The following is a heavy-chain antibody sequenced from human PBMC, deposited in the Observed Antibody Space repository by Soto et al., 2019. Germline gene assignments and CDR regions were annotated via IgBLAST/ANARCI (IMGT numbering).Heavy chain of an antibody. CDR1: GYTFTRYY. D-gene: IGHD2-15*01. CDR3: ARAYCSGGSCYSDYYYGMDV. CDR2: INPNSGGT. V-gene: IGHV1-2*02. Sequence: ASVKVSCKASGYTFTRYYMHWVRQAPGQGLEWMGWINPNSGGTNYAQKFQGRVTMTRDTSISTAYMELSRLRSDDTAVYYCARAYCSGGSCYSDYYYGMDVWGQGTTVTVSS. J-gene: IGHJ6*02.